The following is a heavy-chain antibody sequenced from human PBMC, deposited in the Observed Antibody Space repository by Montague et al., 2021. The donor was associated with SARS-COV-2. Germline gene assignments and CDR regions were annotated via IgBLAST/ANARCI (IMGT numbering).Heavy chain of an antibody. D-gene: IGHD3-16*02. CDR3: ARTSLASASCRFDP. J-gene: IGHJ5*02. CDR2: IYYSGGT. Sequence: SETLSLTCTVSGGSTNNFYWSWIRQPPGKGLEWIGYIYYSGGTDYNPSLKSRVTISIDTSKNQFSLNLTSVTAADTGVYYCARTSLASASCRFDPWGQGTLVTVSS. CDR1: GGSTNNFY. V-gene: IGHV4-59*01.